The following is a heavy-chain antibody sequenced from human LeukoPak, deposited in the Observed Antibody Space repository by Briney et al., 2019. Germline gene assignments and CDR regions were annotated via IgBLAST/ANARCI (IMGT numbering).Heavy chain of an antibody. J-gene: IGHJ4*02. D-gene: IGHD3-10*01. CDR1: GFTFSSYA. CDR2: INWNGGST. CDR3: ARSGAGHQLLWFGEVYGYYFDY. V-gene: IGHV3-20*04. Sequence: PGGSLRLSCAASGFTFSSYAMSWVRQAPGKGLEWVSGINWNGGSTGYADSVKGRFTISRDNAKNSLYLQMNSLRAEDTALYYCARSGAGHQLLWFGEVYGYYFDYWGQGTLVTVSS.